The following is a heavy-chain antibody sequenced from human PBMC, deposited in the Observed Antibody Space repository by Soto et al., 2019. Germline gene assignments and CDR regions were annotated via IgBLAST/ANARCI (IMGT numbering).Heavy chain of an antibody. D-gene: IGHD4-17*01. Sequence: QVQLVQSGAEVKKPGASVKVSCRAAEYTFIGYFIYWVRQAPGQGLEWMGWINPNTGDTNYSQKFQDRVAMTRNTSINTAYMDLSRLRSDDTAIYYCAREAYGDYYIDHWGQGTLVTVSS. CDR3: AREAYGDYYIDH. CDR2: INPNTGDT. CDR1: EYTFIGYF. V-gene: IGHV1-2*02. J-gene: IGHJ4*02.